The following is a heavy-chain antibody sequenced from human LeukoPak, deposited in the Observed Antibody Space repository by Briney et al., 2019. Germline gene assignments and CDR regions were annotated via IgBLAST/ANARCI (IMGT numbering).Heavy chain of an antibody. J-gene: IGHJ4*02. CDR2: ISAYNGNT. D-gene: IGHD2-15*01. V-gene: IGHV1-18*01. Sequence: PSVKVSCKASGYTFTSYGISWVRQAPGQGLEWMGWISAYNGNTNYAQKLQGRVTMTTDTSTSTAYMELRSLRSDDTAVYYCARDRYCSGGSCWDYWGQGTLVTVSS. CDR1: GYTFTSYG. CDR3: ARDRYCSGGSCWDY.